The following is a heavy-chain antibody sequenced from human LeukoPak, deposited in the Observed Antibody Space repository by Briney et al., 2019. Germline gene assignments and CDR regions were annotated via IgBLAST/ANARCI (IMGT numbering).Heavy chain of an antibody. D-gene: IGHD3-10*01. CDR1: GFTFSSYG. CDR3: AKGGYYGSGELDY. J-gene: IGHJ4*02. V-gene: IGHV3-30*02. CDR2: IRYDGSYK. Sequence: GGFLRLSCAASGFTFSSYGMHWVRQAPGKGLEWVAFIRYDGSYKYYADSVKGRFTISRDNSKNTLYLQMNSLRAVDTAVYYCAKGGYYGSGELDYWGQGTLVTVSS.